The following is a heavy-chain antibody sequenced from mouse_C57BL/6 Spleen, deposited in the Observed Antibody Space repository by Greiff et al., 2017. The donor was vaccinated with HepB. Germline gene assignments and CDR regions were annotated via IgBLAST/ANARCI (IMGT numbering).Heavy chain of an antibody. Sequence: EVQLVESGGGLVQSGRSLRLSCATSGFTFSDFYMEWVRQAPGKGLEWIAASRNKANDYTTEYSASVKGRFIVSRDTSQSILYLQMNALRAEDTAIYYCARENYYAMDYWGQGTSVTVSS. CDR3: ARENYYAMDY. CDR1: GFTFSDFY. CDR2: SRNKANDYTT. J-gene: IGHJ4*01. V-gene: IGHV7-1*01.